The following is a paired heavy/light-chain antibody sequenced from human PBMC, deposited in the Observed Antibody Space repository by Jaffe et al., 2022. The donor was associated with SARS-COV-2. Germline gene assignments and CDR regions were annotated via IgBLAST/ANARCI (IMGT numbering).Light chain of an antibody. CDR3: QSYDSSLSAVV. V-gene: IGLV1-40*01. CDR1: SSNIGAGYD. J-gene: IGLJ2*01. Sequence: QSVLTQPPSVSGAPGQRIIISCTGSSSNIGAGYDVHWYQQLPGTAPKLLIYGNSNRPSGVPDRFSGSKSGTSASLAITGLQAEDEADYYCQSYDSSLSAVVFGGGTKLTVL. CDR2: GNS.
Heavy chain of an antibody. V-gene: IGHV1-69*02. D-gene: IGHD1-20*01. CDR1: GGTFSSYT. J-gene: IGHJ4*02. Sequence: QVQLVQSGAEVKKPGSSVKVSCKASGGTFSSYTISWVRQAPGQGLEWMGRIIPIVGIVKYAQKFQGRVTITADKSTSTAYMELSSLRSEDTAVYFCARGGSGITGSIDYWGQGTLVTVSS. CDR3: ARGGSGITGSIDY. CDR2: IIPIVGIV.